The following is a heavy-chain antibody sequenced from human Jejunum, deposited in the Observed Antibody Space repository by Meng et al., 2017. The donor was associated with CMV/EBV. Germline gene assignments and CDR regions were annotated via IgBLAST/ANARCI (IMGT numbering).Heavy chain of an antibody. V-gene: IGHV4-30-4*08. CDR1: GGSIGSGDYY. J-gene: IGHJ4*02. D-gene: IGHD3-3*01. CDR3: ARGSIFVSFDS. Sequence: QGQLKEPGPGLGKPSQTLSLPCSVSGGSIGSGDYYWSWIRQPPGKGLEWIGYIHDTGSTYYNPSLKSRVDISLGTSRNHFSLTLSSVTAEDTAVYFCARGSIFVSFDSWGQGTLVTVSS. CDR2: IHDTGST.